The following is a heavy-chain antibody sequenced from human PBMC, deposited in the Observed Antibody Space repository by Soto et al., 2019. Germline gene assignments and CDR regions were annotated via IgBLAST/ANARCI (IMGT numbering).Heavy chain of an antibody. V-gene: IGHV3-9*01. D-gene: IGHD3-10*01. CDR1: GFTFDDYA. J-gene: IGHJ4*02. CDR3: AKDVADYYGSGSFDH. CDR2: ISWNSGSI. Sequence: PGGSLRLSCAASGFTFDDYAMHWVRQAPGKGLEWVSGISWNSGSIGYADSVKGRFTISRDNAKNSLYLQMNSLRAEDTALYYCAKDVADYYGSGSFDHWGQGTLVTVSS.